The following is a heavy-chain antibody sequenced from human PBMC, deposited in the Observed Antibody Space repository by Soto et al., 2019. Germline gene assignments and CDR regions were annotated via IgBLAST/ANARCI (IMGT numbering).Heavy chain of an antibody. V-gene: IGHV1-69*04. CDR2: VNPILSMS. D-gene: IGHD3-10*01. J-gene: IGHJ4*02. CDR1: GVTFSFYS. Sequence: QVQLVQSGAEVKRPGSSVKVSCKASGVTFSFYSINWVRQAPGLGLEWMGRVNPILSMSNYAQRFQGRVTMTADKSTSTAYMELSGLRSEDTAMYYCATSYGSGYRASDYWGQGALVTVYS. CDR3: ATSYGSGYRASDY.